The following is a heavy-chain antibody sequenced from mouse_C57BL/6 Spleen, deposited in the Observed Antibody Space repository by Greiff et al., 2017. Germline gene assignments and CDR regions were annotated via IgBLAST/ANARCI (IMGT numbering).Heavy chain of an antibody. CDR1: GYTFTSYW. Sequence: VQLQQPGAELVKPGASVKMSCKASGYTFTSYWITWVKQRPGQGLEWIGDIYPGSGSTNYNEKFKSKATLTVDTSSSTAYMQLSSLTSEDSAVYYCARRPSGYYGGYFDVWCTGTTVTVSS. D-gene: IGHD1-1*01. CDR2: IYPGSGST. CDR3: ARRPSGYYGGYFDV. V-gene: IGHV1-55*01. J-gene: IGHJ1*03.